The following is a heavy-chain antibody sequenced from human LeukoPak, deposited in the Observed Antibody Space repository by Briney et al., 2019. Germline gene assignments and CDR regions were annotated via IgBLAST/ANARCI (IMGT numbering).Heavy chain of an antibody. D-gene: IGHD6-6*01. CDR1: GFTFSTYG. V-gene: IGHV3-33*06. CDR2: IWYDGSNK. J-gene: IGHJ4*02. Sequence: SGGSLRLSCAASGFTFSTYGMHWVRQAPGKGLEWVAVIWYDGSNKYYADSVKGRFTISRDNSKNTLYLQMNSLRAEDTAVYYCAKDHQPSSSLDCYFDYWGQGTLVTVSS. CDR3: AKDHQPSSSLDCYFDY.